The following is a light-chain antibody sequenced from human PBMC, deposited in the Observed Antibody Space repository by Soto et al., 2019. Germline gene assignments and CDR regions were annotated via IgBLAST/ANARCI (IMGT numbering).Light chain of an antibody. CDR2: EVT. CDR3: SSYTSSNTLI. V-gene: IGLV2-14*01. Sequence: QSPLTQPPSASGTPGQRVTISCTGTSSDVGGYNYVSWYQQHPGKAPRLVIYEVTYRPSGVSSRFSGAKSGNTASLTISGLQAEDGADYYCSSYTSSNTLIFGGGTQLTVL. CDR1: SSDVGGYNY. J-gene: IGLJ2*01.